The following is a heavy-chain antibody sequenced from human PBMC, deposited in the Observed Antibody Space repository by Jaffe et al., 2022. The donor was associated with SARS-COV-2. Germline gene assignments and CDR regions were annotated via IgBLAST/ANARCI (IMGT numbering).Heavy chain of an antibody. D-gene: IGHD2-15*01. V-gene: IGHV3-11*01. CDR2: IGRRTTTI. CDR3: RSGSWQDAFDI. CDR1: GFTFNDFY. J-gene: IGHJ3*02. Sequence: QVHLVESGGGLVKPGGSLRLSCAASGFTFNDFYVGWIRQTPGRGLEWVSYIGRRTTTIHYADSVRGRFTMSRASALNSVDLQLNTLRAEDTAVYYCRSGSWQDAFDIWGPGAMVTVSS.